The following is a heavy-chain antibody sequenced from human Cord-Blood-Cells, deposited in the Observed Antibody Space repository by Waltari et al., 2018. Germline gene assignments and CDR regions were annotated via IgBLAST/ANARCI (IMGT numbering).Heavy chain of an antibody. D-gene: IGHD3-9*01. V-gene: IGHV3-30-3*01. CDR3: ARSPVLRYFDWLLYFDY. CDR2: ISYDGSNK. CDR1: GFTFSSSA. Sequence: QVQLVESGGGVVQPGRSLRLSCAASGFTFSSSAMHWVRQAPGPGLEWVAVISYDGSNKYYADSVKGRFTISRDNSKNTLYLQMNSLRAEDTAVYYCARSPVLRYFDWLLYFDYWGQGTLVTVSS. J-gene: IGHJ4*02.